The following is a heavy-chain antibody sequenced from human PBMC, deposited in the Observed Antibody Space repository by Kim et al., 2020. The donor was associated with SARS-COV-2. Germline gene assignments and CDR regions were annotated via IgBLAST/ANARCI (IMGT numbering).Heavy chain of an antibody. V-gene: IGHV3-74*01. Sequence: GGSLRLSCAASGFTFSSYWMHWVRQTPGKGLVWVSRINGDGSSTSYADSVKGRFTISRDNARTTVYLQMNSLRGDDTAVYYCARGATGSYFRVGDYWGQGTLVTVSS. CDR1: GFTFSSYW. CDR3: ARGATGSYFRVGDY. CDR2: INGDGSST. D-gene: IGHD1-26*01. J-gene: IGHJ4*02.